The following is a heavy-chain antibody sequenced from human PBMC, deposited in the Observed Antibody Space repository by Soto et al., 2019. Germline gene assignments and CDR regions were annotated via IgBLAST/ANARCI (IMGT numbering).Heavy chain of an antibody. CDR3: ARHHDS. CDR2: IYYSGST. J-gene: IGHJ4*02. CDR1: GCSISSYY. Sequence: QVQLQESGPGLVKPSETLSLTCTVSGCSISSYYWSWIRQPPGKGLEWIGYIYYSGSTNYNPSLKSRVTISVDTSKNQFSLKLSSVTAADTPVYYCARHHDSWGQGTLVTVSS. V-gene: IGHV4-59*08.